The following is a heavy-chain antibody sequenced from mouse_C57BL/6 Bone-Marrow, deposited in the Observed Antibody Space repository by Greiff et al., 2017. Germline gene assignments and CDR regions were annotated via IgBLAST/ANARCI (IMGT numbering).Heavy chain of an antibody. V-gene: IGHV1-59*01. J-gene: IGHJ2*01. CDR2: LVPSDSYS. Sequence: QVQLQQPGAELVRPGTSVQLSCKASGYTFTSYWMHWVKQRPGQGLEWIGVLVPSDSYSNYNQKFYGKATLTVSASSSRAYMQRSSLISEDSAVYYCARTPPSDYPYFADWGQGTTLTVSS. D-gene: IGHD2-13*01. CDR1: GYTFTSYW. CDR3: ARTPPSDYPYFAD.